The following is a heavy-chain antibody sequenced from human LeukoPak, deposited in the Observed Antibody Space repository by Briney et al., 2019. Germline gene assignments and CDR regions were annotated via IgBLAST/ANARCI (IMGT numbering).Heavy chain of an antibody. J-gene: IGHJ4*02. CDR3: VGGAPNWGFDY. CDR2: MSPHSGNT. D-gene: IGHD7-27*01. CDR1: RYTFSSYD. V-gene: IGHV1-8*01. Sequence: ASVKVSCKASRYTFSSYDINWVRQATGQGLEWVGWMSPHSGNTGYAQNFQGRVTMTRDTSISTAYMELTSLRSEDTAVHYCVGGAPNWGFDYWGQETLVIASS.